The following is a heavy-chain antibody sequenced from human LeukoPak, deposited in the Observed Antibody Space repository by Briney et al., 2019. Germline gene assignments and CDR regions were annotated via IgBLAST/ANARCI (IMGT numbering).Heavy chain of an antibody. CDR3: VRQYCSGGNCYYDY. Sequence: GASVKVSCKASGYTFTNYAVNWVRQAPGQGLEWMGWINTNTGNPTYAQGFTGRFVFSLDTSVSTAYLQISSLKAEDTAVYYCVRQYCSGGNCYYDYWGQGTLVTVSS. J-gene: IGHJ4*02. V-gene: IGHV7-4-1*02. D-gene: IGHD2-15*01. CDR2: INTNTGNP. CDR1: GYTFTNYA.